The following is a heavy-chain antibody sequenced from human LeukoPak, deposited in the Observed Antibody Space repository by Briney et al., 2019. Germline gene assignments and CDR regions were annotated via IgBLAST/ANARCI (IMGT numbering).Heavy chain of an antibody. J-gene: IGHJ4*02. CDR2: IYYSGST. D-gene: IGHD4-17*01. CDR1: GGSISSYY. CDR3: AGTSVTPRY. Sequence: SETLSLTCTVSGGSISSYYWSWIRQPPGKGLEWIGYIYYSGSTNYNPSPKSRVTISVDTSKNQFSLKLSSVTAADTAVYYCAGTSVTPRYWGQGTLVTVSS. V-gene: IGHV4-59*01.